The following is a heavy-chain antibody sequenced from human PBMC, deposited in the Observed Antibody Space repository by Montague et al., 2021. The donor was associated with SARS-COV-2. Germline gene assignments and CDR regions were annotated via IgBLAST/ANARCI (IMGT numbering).Heavy chain of an antibody. Sequence: SETLSLTCTVSGGSISSSSYYWGWIRQPPGKGLEWIGSIYYSGSTCYXPSLKSRVTISVDTSKNQFSLKLSSVTAADTAVYYCASALGYCSSTSCYSVYGMDVWGQGTTVTVSS. CDR1: GGSISSSSYY. CDR3: ASALGYCSSTSCYSVYGMDV. V-gene: IGHV4-39*01. J-gene: IGHJ6*02. CDR2: IYYSGST. D-gene: IGHD2-2*01.